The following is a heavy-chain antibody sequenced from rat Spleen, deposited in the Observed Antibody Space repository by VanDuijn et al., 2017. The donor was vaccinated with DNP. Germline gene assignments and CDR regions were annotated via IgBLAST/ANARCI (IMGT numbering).Heavy chain of an antibody. D-gene: IGHD2-1*01. CDR1: GYSITNNY. CDR2: ISYSGIT. CDR3: ARWTIPANYFDY. V-gene: IGHV3-1*01. J-gene: IGHJ2*01. Sequence: EVQLQESGPGLVKPSQSLSLTCSVTGYSITNNYWGWIRKFPGNQIEWVGHISYSGITTYNPSLKGPISITRDTSKNQFFLLLNSVTSEDTATYYGARWTIPANYFDYWGQGVMVTVSS.